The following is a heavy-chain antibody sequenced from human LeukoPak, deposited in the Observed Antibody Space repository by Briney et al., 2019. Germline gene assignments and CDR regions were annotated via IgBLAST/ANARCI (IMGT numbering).Heavy chain of an antibody. CDR3: ARVRPIGSGSYYNVFVGNRYYFDY. D-gene: IGHD3-10*01. V-gene: IGHV4-39*01. CDR2: IYYSGST. Sequence: SETLSLTCTVSGGSISSSSYYWGWIRQPPGKGLEWIGSIYYSGSTYYNPSLKSRVTISVDTSKNQFSLKLSSVTAADTAVYYCARVRPIGSGSYYNVFVGNRYYFDYWGQGTLVTVSS. J-gene: IGHJ4*02. CDR1: GGSISSSSYY.